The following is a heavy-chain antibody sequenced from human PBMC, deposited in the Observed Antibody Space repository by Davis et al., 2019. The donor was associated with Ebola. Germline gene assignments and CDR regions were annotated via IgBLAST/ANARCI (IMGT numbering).Heavy chain of an antibody. D-gene: IGHD6-13*01. J-gene: IGHJ6*02. CDR1: GFTFSGSA. CDR2: IRSKANSYVT. V-gene: IGHV3-73*01. Sequence: GGSLRLSCAASGFTFSGSAMHWVRQASGKGLEWVGRIRSKANSYVTAYAASVKGRFTISRDDSKNTAYLQMNSLKTEDTAVYYCGYSGSRARKYGMDVWGQGTTVTVSS. CDR3: GYSGSRARKYGMDV.